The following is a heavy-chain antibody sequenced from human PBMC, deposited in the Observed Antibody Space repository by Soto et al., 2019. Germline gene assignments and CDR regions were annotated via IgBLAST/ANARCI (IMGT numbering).Heavy chain of an antibody. J-gene: IGHJ6*02. CDR3: ARYAYYDFWSGYSHYGMDV. Sequence: GGSLRVSCAASGFTFSDYYMSWIRQAPGKGLEWVSYISSSSSYTNYADSVKGRFTISRDNAKNSLYLQMNSLRAEDTAVYYCARYAYYDFWSGYSHYGMDVWGQGTTVTVSS. CDR2: ISSSSSYT. V-gene: IGHV3-11*06. CDR1: GFTFSDYY. D-gene: IGHD3-3*01.